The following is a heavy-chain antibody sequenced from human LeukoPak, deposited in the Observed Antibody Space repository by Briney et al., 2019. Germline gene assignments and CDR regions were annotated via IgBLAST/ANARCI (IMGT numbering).Heavy chain of an antibody. J-gene: IGHJ4*02. V-gene: IGHV4-59*01. CDR3: ARWDDSAWGFGN. CDR1: GGSISSYY. D-gene: IGHD6-19*01. CDR2: IYYSGST. Sequence: SETLSLTCTISGGSISSYYWSWIRQPPGKGLEWIGYIYYSGSTNYNPSLKSRVTISVDTSKNQFSLKLSSVTAADTAVYYCARWDDSAWGFGNWGPGTLVTVSS.